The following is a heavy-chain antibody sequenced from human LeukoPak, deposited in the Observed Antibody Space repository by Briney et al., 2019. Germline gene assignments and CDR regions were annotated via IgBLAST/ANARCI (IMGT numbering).Heavy chain of an antibody. V-gene: IGHV3-64*01. CDR2: ISSNGGST. J-gene: IGHJ3*02. Sequence: GGSLRLSCAASGFTFSSYARHWVRQAPGKGLEYVSAISSNGGSTYYANSVKGRFTISRDNSKNTLYLQMGSLRAEDMAVYYCARSPFAASNAFDIWGQGTMVTVSS. D-gene: IGHD3-16*01. CDR1: GFTFSSYA. CDR3: ARSPFAASNAFDI.